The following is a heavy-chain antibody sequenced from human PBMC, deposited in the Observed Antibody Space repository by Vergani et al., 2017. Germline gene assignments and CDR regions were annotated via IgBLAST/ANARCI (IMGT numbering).Heavy chain of an antibody. CDR2: INAGNGNT. J-gene: IGHJ6*03. Sequence: QVQLVQSGAEVKKPGASVKVSCKASGYTFTSYAMHWVRQAPGQRLEWMGWINAGNGNTKYSQKFQGRVTITRDTSGSTAYMELSSLRSEDTAVYYCASGGYSYGQKEKNYYYYYYMDVWGKGP. CDR3: ASGGYSYGQKEKNYYYYYYMDV. D-gene: IGHD5-18*01. V-gene: IGHV1-3*01. CDR1: GYTFTSYA.